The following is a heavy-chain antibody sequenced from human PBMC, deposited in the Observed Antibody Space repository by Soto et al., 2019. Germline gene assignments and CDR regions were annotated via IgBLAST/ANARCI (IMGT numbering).Heavy chain of an antibody. V-gene: IGHV4-59*01. Sequence: SETLSLTCSVSGGSIRSYYWSWIRQSPEKGLEWIGYFYHSGNSNYNPSLKSRVTISVDTSKNQLSLSLRSVTAEDTAVYFCARISSVDPYGYVNGGLDVWAQGTTVTVSS. CDR2: FYHSGNS. CDR1: GGSIRSYY. J-gene: IGHJ6*02. D-gene: IGHD5-12*01. CDR3: ARISSVDPYGYVNGGLDV.